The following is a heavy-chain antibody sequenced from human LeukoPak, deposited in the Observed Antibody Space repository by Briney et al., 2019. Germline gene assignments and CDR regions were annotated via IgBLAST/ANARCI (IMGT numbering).Heavy chain of an antibody. Sequence: SVKVSCKASGGTFSSYAISWVRQAPGQGLEWMGGIIPIFGTANYAQKFQGRVTITADESTSTAYMELSSLRSEDTAVYYCARRGHSYGLVSYFDYWGQGTLVTVSS. CDR2: IIPIFGTA. CDR3: ARRGHSYGLVSYFDY. D-gene: IGHD5-18*01. CDR1: GGTFSSYA. V-gene: IGHV1-69*13. J-gene: IGHJ4*02.